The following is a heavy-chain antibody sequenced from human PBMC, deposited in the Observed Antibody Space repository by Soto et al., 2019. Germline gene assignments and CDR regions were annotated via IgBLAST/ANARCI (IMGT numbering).Heavy chain of an antibody. CDR1: GGSISSGGYS. CDR2: IYHSGST. V-gene: IGHV4-30-2*01. J-gene: IGHJ4*02. Sequence: SETLSLTCAVSGGSISSGGYSWSWIRQPPGKGLEWIGYIYHSGSTYYNPSLKSRVTISVDRSKNQFSLKLSSVTAADTAVYYCARSWSDFWSGYSNWGQGTLVTV. CDR3: ARSWSDFWSGYSN. D-gene: IGHD3-3*01.